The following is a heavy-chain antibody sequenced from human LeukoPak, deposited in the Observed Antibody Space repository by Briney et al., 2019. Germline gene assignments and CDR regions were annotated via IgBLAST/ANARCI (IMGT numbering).Heavy chain of an antibody. Sequence: PGGSLRLSCAASGFTFSSYSMSWVRQAPGKGLEWVSSLTTDGGSTEYADSVKGRFTISRDNSKNTLYLQMSSLRAEDTALYYCAKSLVRWAFDYWGQGTLVTVSS. CDR2: LTTDGGST. D-gene: IGHD2-8*02. J-gene: IGHJ4*02. V-gene: IGHV3-23*01. CDR3: AKSLVRWAFDY. CDR1: GFTFSSYS.